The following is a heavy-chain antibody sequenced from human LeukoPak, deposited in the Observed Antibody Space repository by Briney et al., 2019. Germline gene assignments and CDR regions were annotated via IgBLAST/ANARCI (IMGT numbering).Heavy chain of an antibody. V-gene: IGHV1-18*01. CDR1: GYTFTSYG. CDR3: ARVGGRVVVPAAISYYYCGMDV. Sequence: ASVKVSCKASGYTFTSYGISWVRQAPGQGLEWMGWISAYNGNTNYAQKLQGSVTMTTDTSTSTAYMELRSLRSDDTAVYYCARVGGRVVVPAAISYYYCGMDVWGQGTTVTVSS. CDR2: ISAYNGNT. D-gene: IGHD2-2*01. J-gene: IGHJ6*02.